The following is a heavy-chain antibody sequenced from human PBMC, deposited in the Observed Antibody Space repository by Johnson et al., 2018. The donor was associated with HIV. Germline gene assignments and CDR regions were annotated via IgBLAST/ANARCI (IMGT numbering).Heavy chain of an antibody. CDR1: GFTFSSYA. CDR2: ISYDGSNK. CDR3: ARSVSIVVVPAATRGGAFDI. Sequence: QVQLVESGGGVVQPGRSLRLSCAASGFTFSSYAMHWVRQAPGKGLEWVAVISYDGSNKYYADSVKGRFTNSRDNAKTALYVQMNSLRAEDTAMYYCARSVSIVVVPAATRGGAFDIWGQGTMVTVSS. J-gene: IGHJ3*02. D-gene: IGHD2-2*01. V-gene: IGHV3-30-3*01.